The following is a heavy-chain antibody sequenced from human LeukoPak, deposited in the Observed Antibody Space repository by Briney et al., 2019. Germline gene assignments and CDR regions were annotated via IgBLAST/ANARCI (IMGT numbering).Heavy chain of an antibody. J-gene: IGHJ6*02. D-gene: IGHD6-19*01. V-gene: IGHV3-7*03. CDR3: ARFIIAVAGTGEYYYYGMDV. CDR1: GFTFSSYW. CDR2: IKQDGSEK. Sequence: GGSLRLSCAASGFTFSSYWMSWVRQAPGKGLEWVANIKQDGSEKYYVDSVKGRFTISRDNAKNSLYLQMNSLRAEDTAVYYCARFIIAVAGTGEYYYYGMDVWGQGTTVTVSS.